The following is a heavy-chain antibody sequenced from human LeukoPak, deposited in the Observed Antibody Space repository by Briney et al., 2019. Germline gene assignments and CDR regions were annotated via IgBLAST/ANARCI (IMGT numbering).Heavy chain of an antibody. J-gene: IGHJ4*02. D-gene: IGHD6-19*01. CDR2: ISYDGGNK. CDR1: GFTLSSYA. CDR3: AREKDSSGWYYFDY. Sequence: GGALRISCGDSGFTLSSYAMPWGRQGPGKGVGWGGGISYDGGNKYYADSVKGRFTISRDNSKNTLYLQMNSLRAEDTAVYYCAREKDSSGWYYFDYWGQGTLDTVSS. V-gene: IGHV3-30-3*01.